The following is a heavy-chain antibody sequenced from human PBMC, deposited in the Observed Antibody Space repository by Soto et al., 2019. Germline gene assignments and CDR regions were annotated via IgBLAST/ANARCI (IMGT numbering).Heavy chain of an antibody. CDR3: ARGGGVTATFDY. J-gene: IGHJ4*02. Sequence: SETLSLTCSVSGGSVSSGSYYWSWIRQPPGKGLEWIGYIYNTGSTNYNPSLKSRVTMSVDTSKNQFSLKLTPVTAADTAVYYCARGGGVTATFDYWGRGTLVTVSS. CDR1: GGSVSSGSYY. D-gene: IGHD5-18*01. CDR2: IYNTGST. V-gene: IGHV4-61*01.